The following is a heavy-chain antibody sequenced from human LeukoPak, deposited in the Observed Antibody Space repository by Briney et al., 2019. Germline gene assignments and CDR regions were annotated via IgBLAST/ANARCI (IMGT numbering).Heavy chain of an antibody. Sequence: SETLSLTCAVYGGSFNDYYWSWIRQPPGKGLEWIGEINHSGSTNYNPSLKSRVTISVDTSKNQFSLKLSSVTAADTAVYYCARGRGWRITIPRLDYWGQGTLVTVSS. J-gene: IGHJ4*02. D-gene: IGHD3-3*01. V-gene: IGHV4-34*01. CDR1: GGSFNDYY. CDR3: ARGRGWRITIPRLDY. CDR2: INHSGST.